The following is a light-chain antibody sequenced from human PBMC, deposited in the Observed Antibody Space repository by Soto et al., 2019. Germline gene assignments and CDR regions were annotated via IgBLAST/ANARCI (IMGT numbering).Light chain of an antibody. CDR1: QSISSW. CDR2: AAS. V-gene: IGKV1-6*01. J-gene: IGKJ1*01. CDR3: LQEYNYPWT. Sequence: IPRTQSPSTLSGSVGDRVTITRRASQSISSWLAWYHKKPGKAPKLLIYAASSLQSGVPSRFSGSGSGTDFTLTISRLQTEEFATYYCLQEYNYPWTVGQGTKWEIK.